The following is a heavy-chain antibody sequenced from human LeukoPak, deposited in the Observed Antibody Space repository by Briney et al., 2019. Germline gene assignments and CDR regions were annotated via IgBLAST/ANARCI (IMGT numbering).Heavy chain of an antibody. CDR1: GFSFSSYW. D-gene: IGHD5-12*01. J-gene: IGHJ2*01. Sequence: GGSLRLSCAASGFSFSSYWMSWVRQAPGKGLEWVANIKQDGSEKYYVDSVKGRFTISRDNAKNSLYLQMNCLRAEDTAVYYCARLKDVDIVAIPVGYFDLWGRGTLVTVSS. V-gene: IGHV3-7*01. CDR2: IKQDGSEK. CDR3: ARLKDVDIVAIPVGYFDL.